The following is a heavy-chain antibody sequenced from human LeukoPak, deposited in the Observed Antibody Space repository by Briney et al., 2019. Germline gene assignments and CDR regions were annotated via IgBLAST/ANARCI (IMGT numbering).Heavy chain of an antibody. J-gene: IGHJ4*02. CDR3: AKDLGATLSFADY. CDR1: GFTFDDYA. CDR2: ISWNSGSI. D-gene: IGHD1-26*01. Sequence: GGSLRLSCAASGFTFDDYAMHWVRQAPGKGLEWVSGISWNSGSIGYADSVKGRFTISRNNAKNSLYLQMNSLRAEDTALYYCAKDLGATLSFADYWGQGTLVTVSS. V-gene: IGHV3-9*01.